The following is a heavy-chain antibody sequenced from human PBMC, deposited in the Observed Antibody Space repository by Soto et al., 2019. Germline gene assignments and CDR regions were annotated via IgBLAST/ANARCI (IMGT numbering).Heavy chain of an antibody. Sequence: PSCSLRLACAACGVRVSNYAMSWARQTPGKGLEWVSLISATGGGTYYADSVKGRFTISRDNSHNTLYLQVHSLTAEDTAVYYCAKDRRAGGNSAFYFDFWGQGAQVTVYS. V-gene: IGHV3-23*01. CDR2: ISATGGGT. D-gene: IGHD3-16*01. CDR3: AKDRRAGGNSAFYFDF. J-gene: IGHJ4*02. CDR1: GVRVSNYA.